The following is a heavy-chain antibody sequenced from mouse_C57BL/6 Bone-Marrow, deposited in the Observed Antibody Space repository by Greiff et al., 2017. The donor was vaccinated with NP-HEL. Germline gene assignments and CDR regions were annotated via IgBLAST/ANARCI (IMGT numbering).Heavy chain of an antibody. D-gene: IGHD2-1*01. Sequence: QVQLQQPGAELVRPGTSVKLSCKASGYTFTSYWMHWVKQRPGQGLEWIGVIDPSDSYTNYNQKFKGKATLTVDTSSSTAYMQHSSLTSEDSAVYYCARSLLYYGIHFDYWGQGTTLTVSS. CDR2: IDPSDSYT. CDR3: ARSLLYYGIHFDY. V-gene: IGHV1-59*01. CDR1: GYTFTSYW. J-gene: IGHJ2*01.